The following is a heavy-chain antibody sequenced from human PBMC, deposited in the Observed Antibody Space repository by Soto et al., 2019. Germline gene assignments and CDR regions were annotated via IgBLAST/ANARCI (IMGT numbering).Heavy chain of an antibody. Sequence: GESLKISCKVSGYSFTSYWIGWVRQMPGKGLEWMGIIYPGDSDTRYSPSFQGQVTISADKSISTAYLQWSSLKASDTAMYYCARHIGGWMSYYYGMDVWGQGTTVTVSS. CDR1: GYSFTSYW. J-gene: IGHJ6*02. CDR2: IYPGDSDT. V-gene: IGHV5-51*01. CDR3: ARHIGGWMSYYYGMDV. D-gene: IGHD6-19*01.